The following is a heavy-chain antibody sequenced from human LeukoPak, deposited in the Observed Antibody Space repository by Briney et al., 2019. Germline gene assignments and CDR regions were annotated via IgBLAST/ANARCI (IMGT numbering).Heavy chain of an antibody. CDR1: GGSISSYY. Sequence: PSETLSLTCTVSGGSISSYYWSWIRQPPGKGLEWIGYIYYSGSTNYNPSLKSRVTISVDTSKNQFSLKLSSVTAADTAVYYCARDRITDFWSGYYTNYFDYWGQGTLVTVSS. CDR3: ARDRITDFWSGYYTNYFDY. CDR2: IYYSGST. V-gene: IGHV4-59*01. D-gene: IGHD3-3*01. J-gene: IGHJ4*02.